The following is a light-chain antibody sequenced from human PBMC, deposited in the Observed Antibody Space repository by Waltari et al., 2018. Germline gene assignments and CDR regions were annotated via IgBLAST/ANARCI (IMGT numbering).Light chain of an antibody. V-gene: IGLV2-14*03. CDR1: SSDVATYNR. CDR2: DVD. J-gene: IGLJ1*01. Sequence: QSALTQPASVSASLGQSITISCTGTSSDVATYNRVSWYQQYPGKAPELILYDVDNRPAGVSNRFSGSKSGNTASLTISGLQAEDEADYYCTSYTGFSVRPYVFGTGTKVTVL. CDR3: TSYTGFSVRPYV.